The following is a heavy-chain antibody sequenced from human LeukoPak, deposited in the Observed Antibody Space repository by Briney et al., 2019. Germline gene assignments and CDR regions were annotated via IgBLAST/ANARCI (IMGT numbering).Heavy chain of an antibody. V-gene: IGHV5-51*01. D-gene: IGHD2-2*01. J-gene: IGHJ3*02. CDR1: GYSFTSYW. CDR3: ARPRTYCSSTSCYSLGRAAFDI. CDR2: IYPGDSDT. Sequence: GESLKISCKGSGYSFTSYWIGWVRQMPGKGLEWMGIIYPGDSDTRYGPSFQGQVTISADKSISTAYLQWSSLKASDTAMYYCARPRTYCSSTSCYSLGRAAFDIWGQGTMVTVSS.